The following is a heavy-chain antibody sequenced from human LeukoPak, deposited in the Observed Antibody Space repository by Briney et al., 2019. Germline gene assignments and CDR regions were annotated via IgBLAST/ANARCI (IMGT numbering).Heavy chain of an antibody. V-gene: IGHV3-30*18. D-gene: IGHD1-26*01. CDR1: GFTFSTHA. CDR2: ISYDGSNK. Sequence: GGSLRLSCAASGFTFSTHAMHWVRQAPGKGLEWVAVISYDGSNKYYVDSVKGRFTITRDNSKNTLFLQMNSLRAEDTAVYYCAKGLEWELLPPLGYWGQGTLVTVSS. CDR3: AKGLEWELLPPLGY. J-gene: IGHJ4*02.